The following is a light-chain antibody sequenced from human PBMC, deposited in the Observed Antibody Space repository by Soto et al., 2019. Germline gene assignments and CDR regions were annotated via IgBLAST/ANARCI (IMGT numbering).Light chain of an antibody. J-gene: IGKJ2*01. CDR3: LQIHTFPRT. Sequence: DIQLTQSPSFLSASVGDRVTITCRASQRITSYLNWYQQKRGKAPKLLISGVSTLETGVPSRFSGSGSGSEFTLTISSLQPDDFATYYCLQIHTFPRTFGEGTKVESK. CDR1: QRITSY. V-gene: IGKV1-9*01. CDR2: GVS.